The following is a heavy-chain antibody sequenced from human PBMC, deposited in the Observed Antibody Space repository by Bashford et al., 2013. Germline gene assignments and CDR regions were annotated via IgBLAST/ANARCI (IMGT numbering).Heavy chain of an antibody. Sequence: ASVKVSCKASGYTFTGYYMHWVRQAPGQGLEWMGWINPNSGGTNYAQKFQGRVTMTRDTSISTAYMELSRLRSDDTAVYYCARGEYQLYYYYYGMDVVGPRDHGHRLL. CDR2: INPNSGGT. CDR3: ARGEYQLYYYYYGMDV. V-gene: IGHV1-2*02. D-gene: IGHD2-2*01. CDR1: GYTFTGYY. J-gene: IGHJ6*02.